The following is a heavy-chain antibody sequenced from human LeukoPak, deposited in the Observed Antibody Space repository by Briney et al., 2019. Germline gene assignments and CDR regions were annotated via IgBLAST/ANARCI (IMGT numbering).Heavy chain of an antibody. J-gene: IGHJ3*02. CDR2: IYYSRST. V-gene: IGHV4-59*01. CDR1: GGSISSYY. D-gene: IGHD3-16*02. CDR3: ASAGKKYDYAWGSYRSNAFDI. Sequence: SETLSLTCTVSGGSISSYYWSWIRQPPGKGLEWIGYIYYSRSTNYNPSLNSRVTISVDTSKNQFSLRLSSVTAADTAVYYCASAGKKYDYAWGSYRSNAFDIWGQGTMVTVSS.